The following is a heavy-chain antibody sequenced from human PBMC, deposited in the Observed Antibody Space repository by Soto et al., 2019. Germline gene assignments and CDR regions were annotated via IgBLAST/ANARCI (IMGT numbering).Heavy chain of an antibody. CDR3: ARDLTITIFGVVSPGYYGIDV. V-gene: IGHV1-2*04. CDR1: GYTFTGYY. J-gene: IGHJ6*02. D-gene: IGHD3-3*01. Sequence: ASVKVSCKASGYTFTGYYMHWVRQAPGQGLEWMGWINPNSGGTNYAQKFQGWVTMTRDTSISTAYMELSRLRSDDTAVYYCARDLTITIFGVVSPGYYGIDVWGQGTTVTVSS. CDR2: INPNSGGT.